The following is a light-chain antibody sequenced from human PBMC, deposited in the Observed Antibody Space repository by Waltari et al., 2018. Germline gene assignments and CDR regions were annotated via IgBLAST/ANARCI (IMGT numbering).Light chain of an antibody. CDR3: GTWDSSLSGAV. J-gene: IGLJ7*01. CDR2: ENT. Sequence: QSVLTQPPSVSAAPGQRVTLSCPGGRPKIGNNYLSWYRQFPGTAPKLPIYENTERPSGIPGRFSGSKSGTSATLDITGLQAGDEADYYCGTWDSSLSGAVFGGGTHLTVL. V-gene: IGLV1-51*02. CDR1: RPKIGNNY.